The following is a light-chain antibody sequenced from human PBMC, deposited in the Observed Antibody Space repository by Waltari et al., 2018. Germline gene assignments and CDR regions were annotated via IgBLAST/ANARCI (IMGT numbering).Light chain of an antibody. Sequence: EIVMTQSPATLSVSPGERATLSCRASQSVSSNLAWYHQKPGQAPRLLIYCSSTRATGIPARFSGSGSVTEFTLTISSLQSEDFAVYYCQQYNNWPPYTFGQGTKLEIK. CDR2: CSS. V-gene: IGKV3-15*01. J-gene: IGKJ2*01. CDR3: QQYNNWPPYT. CDR1: QSVSSN.